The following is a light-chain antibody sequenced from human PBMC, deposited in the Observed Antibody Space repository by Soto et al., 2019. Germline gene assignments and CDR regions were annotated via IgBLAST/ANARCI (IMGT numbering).Light chain of an antibody. Sequence: EIVLTQSPGTLSLSPGGRATLSCRASQSVSSSYLGWYQQKPGQAPRLLMYGASSRATGIPDRFSGSGSGTDFTLTISRLEPEDFAVYYCQQYGSSPWTFGQGTKVDIK. CDR3: QQYGSSPWT. CDR2: GAS. J-gene: IGKJ1*01. CDR1: QSVSSSY. V-gene: IGKV3-20*01.